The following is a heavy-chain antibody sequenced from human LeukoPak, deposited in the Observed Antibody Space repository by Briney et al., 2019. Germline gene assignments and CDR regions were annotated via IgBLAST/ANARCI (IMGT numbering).Heavy chain of an antibody. CDR3: ASLGYYYGSGSYSADYYYGMDV. CDR1: GFTFSSYA. J-gene: IGHJ6*02. D-gene: IGHD3-10*01. V-gene: IGHV3-23*01. Sequence: GGSLRLSCAASGFTFSSYAMSWVRQAPGKGLEWVSAISGSGGSTYYADSVKGRFTISRDNSKNTLYLQMNSLRAEDTAVYYCASLGYYYGSGSYSADYYYGMDVWGQGTTVTVSS. CDR2: ISGSGGST.